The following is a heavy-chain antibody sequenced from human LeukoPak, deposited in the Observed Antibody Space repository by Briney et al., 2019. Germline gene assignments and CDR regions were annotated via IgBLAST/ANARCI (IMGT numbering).Heavy chain of an antibody. CDR2: IIASGGST. Sequence: GGSLRLSCAASGFTFSAYGMSWVRQSPGKGLEWVSAIIASGGSTYHADSVKGRFTISRDNSKNTLYLQLNSLRGEDTAVYYCATMYYSSTWFDYWGQGTLVTVSS. D-gene: IGHD6-6*01. CDR3: ATMYYSSTWFDY. CDR1: GFTFSAYG. J-gene: IGHJ4*02. V-gene: IGHV3-23*01.